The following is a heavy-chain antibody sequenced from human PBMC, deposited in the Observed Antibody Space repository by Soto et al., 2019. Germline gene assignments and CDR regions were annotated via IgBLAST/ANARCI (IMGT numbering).Heavy chain of an antibody. D-gene: IGHD2-2*01. Sequence: PSETMSLTCTVSVGSISSYYWSWIRQPPGKGLEWIGYIYYSGSTNYNPSLKSRVTISVDTSKNQFSLKLSSVTAADTAVYYCARGRHPSRYCSSTSCEKYYYYMDVWGKGTTVTVSS. V-gene: IGHV4-59*01. CDR3: ARGRHPSRYCSSTSCEKYYYYMDV. CDR1: VGSISSYY. CDR2: IYYSGST. J-gene: IGHJ6*03.